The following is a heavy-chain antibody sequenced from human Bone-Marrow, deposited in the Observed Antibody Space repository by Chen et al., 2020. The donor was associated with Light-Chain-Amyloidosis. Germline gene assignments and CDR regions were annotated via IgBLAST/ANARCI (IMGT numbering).Heavy chain of an antibody. CDR3: ARLALRLGKSPYYFDY. V-gene: IGHV4-39*01. CDR2: IYYTGAT. Sequence: QLQLQESGPGLVKPSATLSLTCSVSDGSINSRNYYWGWIRQPPGKGLEWIASIYYTGATSYNPSLEKRLAMSVDTSNNQFSVSLSSVTAADTAVYYCARLALRLGKSPYYFDYWGPGTLVTVSS. D-gene: IGHD3-16*01. J-gene: IGHJ4*02. CDR1: DGSINSRNYY.